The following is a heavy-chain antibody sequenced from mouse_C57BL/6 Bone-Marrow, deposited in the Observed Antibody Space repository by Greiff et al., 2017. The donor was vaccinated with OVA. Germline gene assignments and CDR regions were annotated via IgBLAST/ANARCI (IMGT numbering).Heavy chain of an antibody. CDR3: GRYTSIYCYAMDY. CDR1: GFTFTDYY. D-gene: IGHD1-1*01. V-gene: IGHV7-3*01. J-gene: IGHJ4*01. CDR2: IRNKANGYTT. Sequence: EVKLMESGGGLVQPGGSLSLSCAASGFTFTDYYMSWVRQPPGKALEWLGFIRNKANGYTTEYSASVKGRFTISRDNSKSILYLQMNALVDEDSATYYGGRYTSIYCYAMDYWGQGTSVTVSS.